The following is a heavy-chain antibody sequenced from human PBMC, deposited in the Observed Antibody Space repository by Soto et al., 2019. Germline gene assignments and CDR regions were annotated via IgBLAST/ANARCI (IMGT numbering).Heavy chain of an antibody. J-gene: IGHJ4*02. CDR3: VINSWHY. Sequence: EVQLLESGGGLVQPGGSLRLSCVVSGLTFSRVDLSWVRQPPGKGLEWVSASNSDFSTHYVDSVKGRFTMSRDYSKNTLYSQMNSLSAEDTALYYCVINSWHYWGQGTLVTFAS. V-gene: IGHV3-23*01. D-gene: IGHD5-12*01. CDR1: GLTFSRVD. CDR2: SNSDFST.